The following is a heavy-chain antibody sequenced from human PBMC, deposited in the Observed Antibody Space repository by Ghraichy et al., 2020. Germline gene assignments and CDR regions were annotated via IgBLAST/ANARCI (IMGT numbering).Heavy chain of an antibody. D-gene: IGHD3-22*01. CDR2: IRSKAYGGTT. CDR1: GFTFGDYA. J-gene: IGHJ4*02. CDR3: TRPTVTYYYDSSGYYIFDY. Sequence: GGSLRLSCTASGFTFGDYAMSWFRQAPGKGLEWVGFIRSKAYGGTTEYAASVKGRFTISRDDSKSIAYLQMNSLKTEDTAVYYCTRPTVTYYYDSSGYYIFDYWGQGTLVTVSS. V-gene: IGHV3-49*03.